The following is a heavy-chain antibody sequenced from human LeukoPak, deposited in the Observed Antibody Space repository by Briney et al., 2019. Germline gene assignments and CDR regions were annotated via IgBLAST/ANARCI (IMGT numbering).Heavy chain of an antibody. D-gene: IGHD4-23*01. J-gene: IGHJ3*02. CDR2: INPSGGST. V-gene: IGHV1-46*01. Sequence: VASVKVSCKASGYTFTSYYMHWVRQAPGQGLEWMGIINPSGGSTSYAQKFQGRVTMTRDMSTSTVYMELSSLRSEDTAVYYCARARDYGGNSAYDAFDIWGQGTMVTVSS. CDR1: GYTFTSYY. CDR3: ARARDYGGNSAYDAFDI.